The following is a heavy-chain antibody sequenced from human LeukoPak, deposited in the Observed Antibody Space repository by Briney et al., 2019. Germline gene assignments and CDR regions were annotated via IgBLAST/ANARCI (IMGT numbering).Heavy chain of an antibody. CDR2: INPSGGST. CDR3: ARIAGARTFGGPNHFDY. CDR1: GYTFTGYY. D-gene: IGHD3-16*01. J-gene: IGHJ4*02. V-gene: IGHV1-46*01. Sequence: ASVKVSCKASGYTFTGYYMHWVRQAPGQGLEWMGIINPSGGSTSYAQKFQGRVTMTRDTSTSTVYMELSSLRSEDTAVYYCARIAGARTFGGPNHFDYWGQGTLVTVSS.